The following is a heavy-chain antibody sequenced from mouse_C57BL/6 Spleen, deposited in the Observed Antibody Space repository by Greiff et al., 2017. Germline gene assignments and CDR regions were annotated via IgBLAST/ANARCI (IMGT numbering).Heavy chain of an antibody. CDR2: ISSGISTI. D-gene: IGHD1-1*01. V-gene: IGHV5-17*01. J-gene: IGHJ4*01. Sequence: EVKLQESGGGLVKPGGSLKLSCAASGFTFSDYGMHWVRQAPEKGLEWVAYISSGISTIYYADTVKGRFTISRDNAKNTLFLQMTSLRFEDTAMYYCARGTTVYAMDYWGQGTSVTVSS. CDR1: GFTFSDYG. CDR3: ARGTTVYAMDY.